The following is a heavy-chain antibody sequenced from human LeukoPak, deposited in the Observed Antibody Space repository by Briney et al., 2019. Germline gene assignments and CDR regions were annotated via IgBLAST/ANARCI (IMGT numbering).Heavy chain of an antibody. CDR3: ARDNSYGYLDYYYGMDV. J-gene: IGHJ6*02. CDR1: GYTFTGYY. Sequence: ASVKVSCKASGYTFTGYYMHWVRQAPGQGLEWMGWIKPNSGGTNYAQKFQGWVTMTRDTSISTAYMELSRLRSDDTAVYYCARDNSYGYLDYYYGMDVWGQGTTVTVSS. V-gene: IGHV1-2*04. CDR2: IKPNSGGT. D-gene: IGHD5-18*01.